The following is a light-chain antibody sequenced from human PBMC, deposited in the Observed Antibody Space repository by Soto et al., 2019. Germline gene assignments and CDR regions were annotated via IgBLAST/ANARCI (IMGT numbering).Light chain of an antibody. CDR3: SSYSSSTTHVV. V-gene: IGLV2-14*03. Sequence: SALTQPASVSGSPGRSVTISCTGTSSDIGGFNYVSWYQHLPGRAPKLIIYDVTNRPSGISYRFSASKSGRTASLTISGLQAEDEAYYYCSSYSSSTTHVVFGGGTKLTVL. J-gene: IGLJ2*01. CDR1: SSDIGGFNY. CDR2: DVT.